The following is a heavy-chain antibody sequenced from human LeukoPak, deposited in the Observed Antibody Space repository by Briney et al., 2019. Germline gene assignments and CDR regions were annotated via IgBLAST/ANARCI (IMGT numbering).Heavy chain of an antibody. CDR3: AREHPWASSMVRGVTRFDP. CDR2: INPNSGGT. J-gene: IGHJ5*02. V-gene: IGHV1-2*02. CDR1: GYTFTGYY. Sequence: GASVKVSCKASGYTFTGYYMHWVRQAPGQGLEWMGWINPNSGGTNYAQTFQGRVTMTRDTSISTAYMEMSRLISEDKAVYYCAREHPWASSMVRGVTRFDPWGQGTLVTVSS. D-gene: IGHD3-10*01.